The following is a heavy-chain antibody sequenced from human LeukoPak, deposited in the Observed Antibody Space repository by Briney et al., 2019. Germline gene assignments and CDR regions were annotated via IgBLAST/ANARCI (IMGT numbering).Heavy chain of an antibody. CDR2: IYYSGST. CDR3: ARVYYSSSYDYWYFDL. J-gene: IGHJ2*01. V-gene: IGHV4-59*01. CDR1: GGSINRFY. D-gene: IGHD6-13*01. Sequence: SETLSLTCSVSGGSINRFYFSWIRQPPGKGLEWIGYIYYSGSTNYNPSLKSRVTISVDTSKNQFSLKLSSVTAADTAVYYCARVYYSSSYDYWYFDLWGRGTLVTVSS.